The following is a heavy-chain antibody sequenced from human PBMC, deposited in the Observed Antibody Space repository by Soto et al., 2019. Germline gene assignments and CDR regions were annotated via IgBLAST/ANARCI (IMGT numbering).Heavy chain of an antibody. J-gene: IGHJ4*02. Sequence: SGGSLRLSCAASGFTFSSYAMSWVRQAPGKGLEWVSAISGSGGSTYYADSVKGRFTISRDNSKNTLYLQMNSLRAEDTAVYYCAKVQYSSGWYELDYWGQGTLVTVSS. V-gene: IGHV3-23*01. CDR2: ISGSGGST. D-gene: IGHD6-19*01. CDR3: AKVQYSSGWYELDY. CDR1: GFTFSSYA.